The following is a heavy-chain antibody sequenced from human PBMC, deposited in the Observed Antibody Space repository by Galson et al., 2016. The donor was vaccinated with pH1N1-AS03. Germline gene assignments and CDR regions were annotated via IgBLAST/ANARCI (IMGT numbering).Heavy chain of an antibody. CDR3: ARDTTAARLLGPVPT. CDR2: ISYDGSDK. V-gene: IGHV3-30*03. D-gene: IGHD6-6*01. J-gene: IGHJ6*02. CDR1: GFTFSSYG. Sequence: SLRLSCAASGFTFSSYGMHWVRQAPGKGLEWVAVISYDGSDKYYADSVKGRFTISRDNSKNTLYLQMNSLRADDTAVFYCARDTTAARLLGPVPTWGQGTTVTVSS.